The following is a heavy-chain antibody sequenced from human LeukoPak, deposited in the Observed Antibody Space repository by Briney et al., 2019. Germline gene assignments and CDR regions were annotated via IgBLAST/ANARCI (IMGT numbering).Heavy chain of an antibody. CDR3: ARQERFSGALYNWFDP. CDR1: GYSISSGYY. CDR2: IYHSGST. D-gene: IGHD5-24*01. J-gene: IGHJ5*02. V-gene: IGHV4-38-2*02. Sequence: SETLSLTCTVSGYSISSGYYWGWIRQPPGKGLEWIGSIYHSGSTYYNPSLKSRVTISVDTSKNQFSLKLSSVTAADTAVYYCARQERFSGALYNWFDPWGQGTLVTVSS.